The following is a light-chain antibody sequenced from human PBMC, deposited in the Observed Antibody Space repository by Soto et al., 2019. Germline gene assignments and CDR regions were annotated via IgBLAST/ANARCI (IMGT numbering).Light chain of an antibody. Sequence: QSALTQPASVSGSPGQSITISCTGTSSDVGGYNYVSWYQHHPGKAPKLMIYEVSNRPSGVSYRFSGSKSGNRASLTISGLQAEDGADYYCSSYTRNSTYVFGTGTKVNVL. J-gene: IGLJ1*01. CDR3: SSYTRNSTYV. CDR2: EVS. V-gene: IGLV2-14*01. CDR1: SSDVGGYNY.